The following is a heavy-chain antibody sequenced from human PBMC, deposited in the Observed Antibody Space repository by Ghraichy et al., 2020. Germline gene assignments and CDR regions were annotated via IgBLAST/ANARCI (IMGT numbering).Heavy chain of an antibody. V-gene: IGHV4-59*01. CDR1: GGSISSYY. CDR2: IYYSGST. D-gene: IGHD4-23*01. Sequence: SQTLSPTCTDSGGSISSYYWSWIRQPPGKGLEWIGYIYYSGSTNYNPSLKSRVTISVDTSKNQFSLKLSSVTAADTAVYYCARDYGGNSEYFQHWGQGTLVTVSS. J-gene: IGHJ1*01. CDR3: ARDYGGNSEYFQH.